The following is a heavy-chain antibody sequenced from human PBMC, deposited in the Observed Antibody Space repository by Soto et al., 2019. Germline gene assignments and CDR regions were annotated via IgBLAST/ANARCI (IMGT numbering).Heavy chain of an antibody. D-gene: IGHD2-15*01. J-gene: IGHJ6*02. CDR3: ARRAREGYCSGGSCPSYYGMDV. V-gene: IGHV5-51*01. Sequence: GESLKISCKGSGYSFTGYWIGWVRQMPGKGLEWMGIIYPGDSDTRYSPSFQGQVTISADKSISTAYLQWSSLKASDTAMYYCARRAREGYCSGGSCPSYYGMDVWGQGTTVTVSS. CDR1: GYSFTGYW. CDR2: IYPGDSDT.